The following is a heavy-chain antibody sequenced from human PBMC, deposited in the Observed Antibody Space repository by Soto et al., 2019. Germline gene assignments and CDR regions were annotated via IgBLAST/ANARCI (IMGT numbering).Heavy chain of an antibody. CDR2: IWYDGSNK. D-gene: IGHD6-6*01. Sequence: GSLRLSCAASGFTFSSYGMHWVRQAPGKGLEWVAVIWYDGSNKYYADSVKGRFTISRDNSKNTLYLQMNSLRAEDTAVYYCARSIAARLDYFDYWGQGTLVTVSS. V-gene: IGHV3-33*01. J-gene: IGHJ4*02. CDR1: GFTFSSYG. CDR3: ARSIAARLDYFDY.